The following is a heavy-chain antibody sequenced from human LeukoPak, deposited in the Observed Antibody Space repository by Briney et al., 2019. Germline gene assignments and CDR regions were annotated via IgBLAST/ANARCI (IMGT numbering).Heavy chain of an antibody. D-gene: IGHD2-2*01. CDR1: GYTFTGYY. CDR2: INPNSGGT. Sequence: ASVKVSCKASGYTFTGYYMHWVRQAPGQGLEWMGWINPNSGGTNYAQEFQGRVTMTRDTSISTAYMELSRLRSDDTAVYYCARMLVVVPAAIGVKAFDIWGQGTMVTVSS. CDR3: ARMLVVVPAAIGVKAFDI. V-gene: IGHV1-2*02. J-gene: IGHJ3*02.